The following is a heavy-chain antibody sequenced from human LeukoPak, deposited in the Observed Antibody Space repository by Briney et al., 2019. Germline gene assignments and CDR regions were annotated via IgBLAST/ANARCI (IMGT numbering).Heavy chain of an antibody. CDR2: IYYSGST. V-gene: IGHV4-39*07. CDR1: GGSISSSSYY. CDR3: ARLRSTYWYFDL. J-gene: IGHJ2*01. Sequence: SETLSLTCTVSGGSISSSSYYWGWIRQPPGKGLEWIGRIYYSGSTYYSPSLKSRVTISVDTSKNQFSLKLSSVTAADTAVYYCARLRSTYWYFDLWGRGTLVTVSS. D-gene: IGHD4-17*01.